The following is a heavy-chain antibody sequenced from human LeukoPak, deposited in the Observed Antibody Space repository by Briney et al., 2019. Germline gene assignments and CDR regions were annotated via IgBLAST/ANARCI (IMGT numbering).Heavy chain of an antibody. Sequence: SETLSLTCAVYGGSFSGYYWSWIRQPPGKGLEWIGEINHSGSTNYNPSLKSRVTILVDTSKNQFSLKLSSVTAADTAVYYCARAVGASFDYWGQGTLVTVSS. J-gene: IGHJ4*02. D-gene: IGHD1-26*01. CDR2: INHSGST. CDR1: GGSFSGYY. V-gene: IGHV4-34*01. CDR3: ARAVGASFDY.